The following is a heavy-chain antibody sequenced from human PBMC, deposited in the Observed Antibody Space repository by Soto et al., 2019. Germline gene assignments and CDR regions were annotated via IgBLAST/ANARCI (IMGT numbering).Heavy chain of an antibody. CDR1: GDSISSRSYY. J-gene: IGHJ4*02. Sequence: SETLSLTCTVTGDSISSRSYYWGWIRQPPGKGLEWIGSIYYSGSTYNNPSLRSRVSMSIDTSKDQFSLKLKSVTAADTALYFCARQRTSVVTQAYFDVWGQGSLGTVPQ. CDR2: IYYSGST. CDR3: ARQRTSVVTQAYFDV. D-gene: IGHD2-21*02. V-gene: IGHV4-39*01.